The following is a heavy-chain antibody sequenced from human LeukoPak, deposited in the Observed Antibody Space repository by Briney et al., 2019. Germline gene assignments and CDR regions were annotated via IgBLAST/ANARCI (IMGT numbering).Heavy chain of an antibody. J-gene: IGHJ4*02. CDR1: GGSISSYY. Sequence: SETLSLTCTVSGGSISSYYWSWIRQPPGKGLEWIGYIYYSGSTNYNPSLKSRVTISVDTSRNQFSLKLRSVTAADTAVYYCARALYHTFDYWGQGTLVTVSS. CDR3: ARALYHTFDY. CDR2: IYYSGST. V-gene: IGHV4-59*01. D-gene: IGHD2-2*01.